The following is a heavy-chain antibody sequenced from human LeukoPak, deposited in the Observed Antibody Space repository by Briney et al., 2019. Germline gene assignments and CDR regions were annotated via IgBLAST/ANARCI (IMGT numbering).Heavy chain of an antibody. Sequence: PGGSLRLSCAASGFTFSNYWMTWVRQAPGKGLEWVANIKQDGSETYYVDSVKGRFTISRDNAKNSLYLQLNSLRAEDTAVYYCARADFLLAVAGDFDYWGQGTLVTASS. CDR3: ARADFLLAVAGDFDY. CDR1: GFTFSNYW. CDR2: IKQDGSET. J-gene: IGHJ4*02. V-gene: IGHV3-7*01. D-gene: IGHD6-19*01.